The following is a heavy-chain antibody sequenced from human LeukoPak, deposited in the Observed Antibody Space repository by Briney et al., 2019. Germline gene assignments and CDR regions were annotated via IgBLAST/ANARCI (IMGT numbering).Heavy chain of an antibody. CDR3: ARDRDVGAPAAYYYYYYMDV. J-gene: IGHJ6*03. CDR2: ISYDGSNK. Sequence: GGSLRLSCAASGFTFSSYAMHWVRQAPGKGLEWVAVISYDGSNKYYADSVKGRFTISRDNSKNTLYLQMNSLRAEDTAVHYCARDRDVGAPAAYYYYYYMDVWGKGTTVTVSS. V-gene: IGHV3-30-3*01. D-gene: IGHD1-26*01. CDR1: GFTFSSYA.